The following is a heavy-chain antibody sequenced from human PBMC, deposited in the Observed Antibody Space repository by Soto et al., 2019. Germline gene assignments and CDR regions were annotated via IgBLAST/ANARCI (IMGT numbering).Heavy chain of an antibody. CDR3: ARWVVVVPAAKAAFDI. J-gene: IGHJ3*02. Sequence: QVQLQESGPGLVKPSQTLSLTCTVSGGSISSGDYYWSWIRQPPGKGLEWIGYLYYSGSTYYNPSLKSRVTISVDTSKNQCSLKLSSVTAADTAVYYCARWVVVVPAAKAAFDIWGQGTMVTVSS. D-gene: IGHD2-2*01. CDR2: LYYSGST. CDR1: GGSISSGDYY. V-gene: IGHV4-30-4*01.